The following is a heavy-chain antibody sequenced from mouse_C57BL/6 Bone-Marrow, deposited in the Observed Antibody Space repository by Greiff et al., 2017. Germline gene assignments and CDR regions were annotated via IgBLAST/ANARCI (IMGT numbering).Heavy chain of an antibody. CDR3: ARAYYGNDY. D-gene: IGHD2-10*01. Sequence: VQLQQSGPVLVKPGASVKMSCKASGYTFTDYYMNWVKQSHGKSLEWIGVINPYNGGTSYNQKFKGKATLTVDKSSSTAYMELNSLTSEDSAVYYCARAYYGNDYWGQGTTLTVSS. V-gene: IGHV1-19*01. J-gene: IGHJ2*01. CDR1: GYTFTDYY. CDR2: INPYNGGT.